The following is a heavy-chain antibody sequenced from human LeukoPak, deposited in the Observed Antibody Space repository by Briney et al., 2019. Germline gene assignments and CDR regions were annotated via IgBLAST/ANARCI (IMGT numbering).Heavy chain of an antibody. CDR2: IYYSGST. CDR1: GGSISSGGYY. D-gene: IGHD1-14*01. J-gene: IGHJ4*02. CDR3: ARVTTRGTRTRGYYFDY. Sequence: PSQTLSLTCTVSGGSISSGGYYWSWIRQHPGKGLEWIGYIYYSGSTYCNPSLKSRVTISVDTSKNQFSLKLSSVTAADTAVYYCARVTTRGTRTRGYYFDYWRQGTLVTISS. V-gene: IGHV4-31*03.